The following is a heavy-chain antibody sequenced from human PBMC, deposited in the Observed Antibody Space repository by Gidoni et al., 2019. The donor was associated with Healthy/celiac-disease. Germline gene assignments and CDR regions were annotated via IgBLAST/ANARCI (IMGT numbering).Heavy chain of an antibody. CDR2: ISWNSGSI. CDR1: GFTFDAYA. Sequence: EVQLVEPGGGLVQPGRSLRLSCPASGFTFDAYAMHWVRQDPGKGLEGVSGISWNSGSIGYADSVKGRFTISRDNAKNSLYLQMNSLRAEDTALYYCAKSSSGWYADYYYGMDVWGQGTTVTVSS. CDR3: AKSSSGWYADYYYGMDV. D-gene: IGHD6-19*01. J-gene: IGHJ6*02. V-gene: IGHV3-9*01.